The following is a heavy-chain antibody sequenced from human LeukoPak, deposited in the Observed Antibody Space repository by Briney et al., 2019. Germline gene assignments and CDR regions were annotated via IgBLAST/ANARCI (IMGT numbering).Heavy chain of an antibody. CDR1: GYTFIGYY. CDR3: ARDRFDY. CDR2: VNPNSGVT. Sequence: GASVKVSCKASGYTFIGYYIHWVRQAPGQGLEWMGSVNPNSGVTDYAQKFQGRITMTRDTSISTAYMELSRLRSDDTAVYYCARDRFDYWGQGTLVTVSS. J-gene: IGHJ4*02. V-gene: IGHV1-2*02.